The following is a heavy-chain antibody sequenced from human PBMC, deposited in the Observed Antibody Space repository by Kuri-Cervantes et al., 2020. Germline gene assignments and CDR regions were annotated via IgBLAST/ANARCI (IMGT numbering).Heavy chain of an antibody. CDR1: GFTFSSYG. Sequence: GGSLRLSCAAPGFTFSSYGMHWVRQAPGKGLEWVAVIWYDGSNKYYADSVKGRFTISRDNSKNTLYLQMNSLRAEDTAVYYCAREDYDFWSGYRYYGMDVWGQGTTVTVSS. CDR2: IWYDGSNK. D-gene: IGHD3-3*01. CDR3: AREDYDFWSGYRYYGMDV. J-gene: IGHJ6*02. V-gene: IGHV3-33*08.